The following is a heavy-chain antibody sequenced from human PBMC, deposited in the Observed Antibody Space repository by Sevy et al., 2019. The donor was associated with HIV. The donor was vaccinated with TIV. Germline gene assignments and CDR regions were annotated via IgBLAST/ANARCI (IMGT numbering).Heavy chain of an antibody. J-gene: IGHJ6*02. CDR2: ISYRGST. CDR1: GGSISSYY. D-gene: IGHD1-1*01. Sequence: SETLSLTCTVSGGSISSYYWSWIRQPPGKGLEWIGYISYRGSTNDNPYLRTRVTISIDTSKNQFSLRLSSVSAADTAVYYCARGGGRTDWGMDVWGPGTTVTVSS. V-gene: IGHV4-59*01. CDR3: ARGGGRTDWGMDV.